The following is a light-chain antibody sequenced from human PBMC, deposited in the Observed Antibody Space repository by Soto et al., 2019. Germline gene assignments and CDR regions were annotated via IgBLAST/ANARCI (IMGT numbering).Light chain of an antibody. J-gene: IGLJ2*01. CDR1: SSDVGAYNC. Sequence: QSVLTQPRSVSGSPGQSVTLSCTGTSSDVGAYNCVSWYQQHPGKAPKLMIYDVSKRPSGVPDRFSGSKSGNTASLTISGLQAEDEADYYCCSYAGSYTHVVFGGGTKLTVL. V-gene: IGLV2-11*01. CDR3: CSYAGSYTHVV. CDR2: DVS.